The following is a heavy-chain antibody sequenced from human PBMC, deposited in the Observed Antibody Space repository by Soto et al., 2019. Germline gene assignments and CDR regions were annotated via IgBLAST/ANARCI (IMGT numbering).Heavy chain of an antibody. CDR1: GYSFTGYY. Sequence: ASVKVSFKASGYSFTGYYVHRVQQAPGQGLEWMGWINPETGGTSYAQKFQGRVTLSRDTSINTAYLELSRLRFDDAAVYFCARERYQVISDGMDVWGQGTTVTVSS. V-gene: IGHV1-2*02. D-gene: IGHD2-2*01. CDR2: INPETGGT. CDR3: ARERYQVISDGMDV. J-gene: IGHJ6*02.